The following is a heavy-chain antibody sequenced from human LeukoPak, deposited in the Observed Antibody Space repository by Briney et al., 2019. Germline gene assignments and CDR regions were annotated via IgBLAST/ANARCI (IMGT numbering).Heavy chain of an antibody. Sequence: GGSLRLSCAASGFTFSTYWMTWVRQAPGKGLEWVVAIKQDGSEKYYVDSVKGRFTISRDNAKNSLYLQMNSLRAEDTAVYYCARGGSYSWFDSWGQGTPVTVSS. V-gene: IGHV3-7*01. CDR3: ARGGSYSWFDS. CDR2: IKQDGSEK. CDR1: GFTFSTYW. J-gene: IGHJ5*01.